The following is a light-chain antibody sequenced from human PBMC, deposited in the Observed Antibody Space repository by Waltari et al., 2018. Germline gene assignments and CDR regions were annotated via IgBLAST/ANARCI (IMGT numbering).Light chain of an antibody. CDR1: QRILFSYYKKSF. Sequence: DIVMTQSPYSLAVSLGDRATIPCKSSQRILFSYYKKSFLNWYQQRPGQPPRLLLYWASTRASGVPDRISGSGSGTDFTLTISGLQTEDVAIYYCQQFYHAPQTFGQGTKVEIK. J-gene: IGKJ2*01. CDR2: WAS. CDR3: QQFYHAPQT. V-gene: IGKV4-1*01.